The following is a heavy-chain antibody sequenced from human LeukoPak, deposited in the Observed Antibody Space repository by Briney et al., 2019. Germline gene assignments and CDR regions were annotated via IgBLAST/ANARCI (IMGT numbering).Heavy chain of an antibody. CDR1: GFSLSTSGMC. V-gene: IGHV2-70*11. CDR3: ARMNYYYYYMDV. Sequence: SGPTLVNPTQTLTLTCTFSGFSLSTSGMCVSWIRQPPGKALEWLARTDWDDDKYYSTSLKTRLTISKDTSKNQVVLTMTNMDPVHTATYYCARMNYYYYYMDVWGKGTTVTVSS. CDR2: TDWDDDK. J-gene: IGHJ6*03.